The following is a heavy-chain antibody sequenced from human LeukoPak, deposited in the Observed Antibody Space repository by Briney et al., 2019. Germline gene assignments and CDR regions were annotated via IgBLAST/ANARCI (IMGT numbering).Heavy chain of an antibody. CDR2: IRSSSNII. J-gene: IGHJ4*02. D-gene: IGHD6-6*01. CDR3: AKGSSSSRPYYFDY. V-gene: IGHV3-48*04. CDR1: GFPFSSYS. Sequence: GGSLRLSCAASGFPFSSYSMNWVRQAPGKGLEWVSYIRSSSNIIYYADSVKGRFTISRDDTKNSLYLQMNSLRAEDTAVYYCAKGSSSSRPYYFDYWGQGTLVPVSS.